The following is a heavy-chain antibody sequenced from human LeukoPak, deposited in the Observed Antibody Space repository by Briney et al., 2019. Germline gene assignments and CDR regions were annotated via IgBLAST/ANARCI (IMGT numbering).Heavy chain of an antibody. V-gene: IGHV3-23*01. CDR2: IGGSGRPT. J-gene: IGHJ4*02. CDR1: GFSFNNHA. Sequence: GGSLRLSCATSGFSFNNHAMSWVRQAPGKGPEWLSGIGGSGRPTYYADSVKGRFIISRDNSKNSLYLQMNSLRAEDTAVYYCARDPYYSYGRDYWGQGTLVTVSS. D-gene: IGHD5-18*01. CDR3: ARDPYYSYGRDY.